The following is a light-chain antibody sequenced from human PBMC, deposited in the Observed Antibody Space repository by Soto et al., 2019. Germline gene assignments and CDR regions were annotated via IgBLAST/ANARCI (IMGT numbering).Light chain of an antibody. J-gene: IGKJ1*01. CDR3: QQYNSSPWT. CDR2: DAS. V-gene: IGKV1-13*02. Sequence: AIPMTQSPSSLSASVGDRVTIACRASQGIGNALGWYQQKPGKAPKLLIYDASSLESGVPSRFSGGGSGTEFTLTISSLQPDDFATYYCQQYNSSPWTFGQGTKVDIK. CDR1: QGIGNA.